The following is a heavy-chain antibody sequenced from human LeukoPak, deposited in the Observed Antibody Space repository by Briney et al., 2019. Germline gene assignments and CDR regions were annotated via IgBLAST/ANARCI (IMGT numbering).Heavy chain of an antibody. D-gene: IGHD1-1*01. CDR1: GFTFSSYW. Sequence: GGSLRLSCPVSGFTFSSYWMHWVRQAPGKGLVWVSRINRDGSSKYYADSVKGRFTISRDNAKNTLYLQMNSLSAEDTAVYYCSRGTTGPTYYFDFWSQGTLVTVSS. CDR3: SRGTTGPTYYFDF. J-gene: IGHJ4*02. CDR2: INRDGSSK. V-gene: IGHV3-74*01.